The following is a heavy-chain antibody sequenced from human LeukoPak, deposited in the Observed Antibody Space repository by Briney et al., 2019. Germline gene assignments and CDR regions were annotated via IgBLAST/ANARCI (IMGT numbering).Heavy chain of an antibody. V-gene: IGHV1-46*02. D-gene: IGHD3-10*01. CDR2: INPSGGST. Sequence: VASVTVSFTASGYTFNSYYMHWVRQAPGQGLEWMGIINPSGGSTSYAQKFQGRVTMTRDTSTSTVYMELSSLRSEDTAVYYCARVGSASVWFGELLLRGPFDYWGQGTLVTVSS. CDR3: ARVGSASVWFGELLLRGPFDY. J-gene: IGHJ4*02. CDR1: GYTFNSYY.